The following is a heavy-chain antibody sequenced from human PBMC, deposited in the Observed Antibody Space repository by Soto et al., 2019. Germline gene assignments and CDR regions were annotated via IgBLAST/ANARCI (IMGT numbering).Heavy chain of an antibody. D-gene: IGHD3-10*01. Sequence: QVQLQESGPGLVKPSETLSLTCTVSDDSSSSYKWSWIRQPPGRRLEWIGYIDSNGGTSYNPSLQLRVTLSIDTSTKQFSLKLSSVTAADTAVYYCVRQGFGRLHGLVDVWGQGTTVTVSS. CDR1: DDSSSSYK. CDR2: IDSNGGT. J-gene: IGHJ6*01. CDR3: VRQGFGRLHGLVDV. V-gene: IGHV4-59*08.